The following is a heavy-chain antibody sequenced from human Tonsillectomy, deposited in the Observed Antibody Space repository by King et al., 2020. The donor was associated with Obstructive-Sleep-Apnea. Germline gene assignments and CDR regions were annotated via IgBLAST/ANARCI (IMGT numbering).Heavy chain of an antibody. CDR3: ARGRGSGYLNDY. CDR2: INAGNGNT. V-gene: IGHV1-3*01. CDR1: GYTFTSYA. J-gene: IGHJ4*02. Sequence: QLVQSGAEVKKPGASVKVSCKASGYTFTSYAMHWVRQATGQRLEWMGGINAGNGNTKYSQKFQGRVTITRDTSASTAYMELSSLRSEDTAVYYCARGRGSGYLNDYWGQGTLVTVSS. D-gene: IGHD5-12*01.